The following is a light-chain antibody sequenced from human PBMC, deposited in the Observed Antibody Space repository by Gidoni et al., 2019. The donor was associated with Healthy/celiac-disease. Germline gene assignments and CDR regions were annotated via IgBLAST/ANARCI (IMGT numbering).Light chain of an antibody. CDR2: VNSDAIH. J-gene: IGLJ1*01. CDR3: QTCGTGIYV. Sequence: QPVLTHSSSAPASLGAAVKPTCTLSSGHSNHAIAWHQQQPEKGPRYLMKVNSDAIHSEGDGIPDRFSGSSSGAARYLAFSSLQSEDEADYYCQTCGTGIYVFGTGTKVTVL. CDR1: SGHSNHA. V-gene: IGLV4-69*01.